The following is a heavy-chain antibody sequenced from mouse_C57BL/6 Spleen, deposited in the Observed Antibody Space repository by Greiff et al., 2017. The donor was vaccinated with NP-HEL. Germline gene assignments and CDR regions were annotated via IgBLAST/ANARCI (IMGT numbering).Heavy chain of an antibody. V-gene: IGHV5-15*01. Sequence: DVQLVESGRGLVQPGGSLKLSCAASGFSFTDYGMAWVRQAPGKGLEWVGFISNLAYSISYADTVTGRFTISRENATNTLYLEMRSLRSEDTAMYYCARWCSTTYDMDDWGKGTSVTVSS. J-gene: IGHJ4*01. D-gene: IGHD1-1*01. CDR1: GFSFTDYG. CDR2: ISNLAYSI. CDR3: ARWCSTTYDMDD.